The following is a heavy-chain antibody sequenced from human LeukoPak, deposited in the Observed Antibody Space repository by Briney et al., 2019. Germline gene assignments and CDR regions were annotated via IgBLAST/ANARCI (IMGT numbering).Heavy chain of an antibody. CDR2: IIPILGIA. V-gene: IGHV1-69*04. Sequence: ASVKVSCKASGGTFSSYAISWVRQAPGQGLEWMGRIIPILGIANYAQKFQGRVTITADKSTSTAYMELSSLRSEDTAVYYCASFYCSSTSCYSPYYYYGKDVWGQGTTVTVSS. CDR3: ASFYCSSTSCYSPYYYYGKDV. D-gene: IGHD2-2*02. CDR1: GGTFSSYA. J-gene: IGHJ6*02.